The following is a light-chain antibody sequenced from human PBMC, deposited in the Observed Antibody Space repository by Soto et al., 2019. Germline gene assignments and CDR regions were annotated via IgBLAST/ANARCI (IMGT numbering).Light chain of an antibody. CDR2: EVS. CDR1: SSDVGRYNL. J-gene: IGLJ1*01. CDR3: CSYAGSSTYV. V-gene: IGLV2-23*02. Sequence: QSVLTQPASVSGSPGQSITISCTGTSSDVGRYNLVSWYQQHPGKAPKLMIYEVSKRPSGVSNRFSGSKSGNTASLTISGLQAEDEADYYCCSYAGSSTYVFGTGTKVTVL.